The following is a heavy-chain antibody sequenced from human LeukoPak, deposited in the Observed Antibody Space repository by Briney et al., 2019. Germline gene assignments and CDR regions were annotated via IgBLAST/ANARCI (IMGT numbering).Heavy chain of an antibody. CDR1: GGSFSSYY. J-gene: IGHJ6*02. CDR3: ARQRPAGSWYRFMAVDYYGMDV. CDR2: IYYSGST. D-gene: IGHD6-13*01. Sequence: PSETLSLTCTVSGGSFSSYYWSWVRQPPGKGLEWIGYIYYSGSTNYNPSLKSRVTVSVDTSKNQCSLKLSSVTAADTAVYYCARQRPAGSWYRFMAVDYYGMDVWGQGTTVTVSS. V-gene: IGHV4-59*01.